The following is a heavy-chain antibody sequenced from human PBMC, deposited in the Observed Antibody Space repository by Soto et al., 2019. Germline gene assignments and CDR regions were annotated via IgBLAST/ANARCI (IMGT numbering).Heavy chain of an antibody. CDR3: ARTIVVVPAIPHLFDY. V-gene: IGHV3-53*01. CDR1: GFTVSSNY. D-gene: IGHD2-2*01. J-gene: IGHJ4*02. CDR2: IYSGGST. Sequence: GGSLRLSCAASGFTVSSNYMSWVRQAPGKGLEWVSVIYSGGSTYYADSVKGRFTISRDNSKNTLYLQMNSLRAEDTAVYYCARTIVVVPAIPHLFDYWGQGTLVTVSS.